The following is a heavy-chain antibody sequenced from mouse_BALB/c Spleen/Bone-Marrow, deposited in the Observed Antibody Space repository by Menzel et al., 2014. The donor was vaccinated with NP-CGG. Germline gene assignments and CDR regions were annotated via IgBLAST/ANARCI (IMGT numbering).Heavy chain of an antibody. CDR1: GYTFTRYV. J-gene: IGHJ4*01. Sequence: EVQLQQSGPELVKPGASVKMSCKASGYTFTRYVMYWVKQKPGQGLEWIGYINPYNDGTKYNEKFKGKATLTSDKSSTTAYMELSSLTSEDSAVYYCARSLLRADYWGQGTSVTVSS. CDR2: INPYNDGT. CDR3: ARSLLRADY. D-gene: IGHD1-1*01. V-gene: IGHV1-14*01.